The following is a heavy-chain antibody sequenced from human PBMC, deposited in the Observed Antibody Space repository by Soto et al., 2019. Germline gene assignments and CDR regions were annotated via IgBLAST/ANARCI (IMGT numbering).Heavy chain of an antibody. J-gene: IGHJ6*02. D-gene: IGHD6-6*01. CDR3: ARQGIAARPSYYYYGMDV. CDR2: IDPSDSYT. CDR1: GYSFTSYW. Sequence: LKISCKGSGYSFTSYWISWVRQMPGKGLEWMGRIDPSDSYTNYSPSFQGHVTISADKSISTAYLQWSSLKASDTAMYYCARQGIAARPSYYYYGMDVWGQGTTVTVSS. V-gene: IGHV5-10-1*01.